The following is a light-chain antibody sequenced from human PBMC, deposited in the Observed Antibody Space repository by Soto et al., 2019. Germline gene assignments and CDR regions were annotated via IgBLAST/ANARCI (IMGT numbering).Light chain of an antibody. CDR1: QSISSY. V-gene: IGKV1-39*01. CDR2: AAS. CDR3: QLSGSSLT. Sequence: DIQMTQSPSSLSASVGDRVTITCRASQSISSYLNWYQQKPEKAPRLLIYAASSVQGGVPSRFSGSGSGTDFTLTISSLQPEDFATYYCQLSGSSLTFGQGTRLEI. J-gene: IGKJ5*01.